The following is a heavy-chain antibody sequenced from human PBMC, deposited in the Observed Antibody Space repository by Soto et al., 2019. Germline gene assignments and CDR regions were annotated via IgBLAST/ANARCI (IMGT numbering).Heavy chain of an antibody. CDR3: ARDLNPGYCSSTSCYARGSFDY. CDR2: IKQDGSEK. CDR1: GFTFSDFW. D-gene: IGHD2-2*01. V-gene: IGHV3-7*01. J-gene: IGHJ4*02. Sequence: GGSLRLSCAASGFTFSDFWMSWVRQAPGKGLEWVANIKQDGSEKYCVDSVRGRFTISRDNSKNTLYLQTNSLRTEDTAVFYCARDLNPGYCSSTSCYARGSFDYWGQGTLVTVSS.